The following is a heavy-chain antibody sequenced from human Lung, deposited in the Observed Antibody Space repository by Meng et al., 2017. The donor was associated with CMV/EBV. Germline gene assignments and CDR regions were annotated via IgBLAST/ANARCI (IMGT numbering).Heavy chain of an antibody. CDR2: VYFSGVT. CDR1: GGSVNSGSYY. V-gene: IGHV4-61*03. Sequence: SXTLSLXCTVSGGSVNSGSYYWNWIPQPPGKGLEWMGSVYFSGVTNYSPSLKSRVTVSMDTSKNHFSLKMSYMTAADTAVYYCARGGPRGYHGMAVWGQGTXVTVSS. CDR3: ARGGPRGYHGMAV. D-gene: IGHD3-10*01. J-gene: IGHJ6*02.